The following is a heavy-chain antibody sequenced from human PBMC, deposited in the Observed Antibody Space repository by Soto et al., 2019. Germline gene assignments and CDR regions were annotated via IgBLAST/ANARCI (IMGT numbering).Heavy chain of an antibody. J-gene: IGHJ4*02. CDR2: IWYDGSNK. CDR3: ARGGSGGAFFDY. CDR1: GFTFSSYG. Sequence: QVQLVESGGGVVQPGRSLRLSCVASGFTFSSYGMHWVRQAPGKGLEWVAVIWYDGSNKYYADSVKGRFTISRDNSKNKLYLQMNSLRAEDPAVYYCARGGSGGAFFDYWGQGTLVTVSS. D-gene: IGHD3-16*01. V-gene: IGHV3-33*01.